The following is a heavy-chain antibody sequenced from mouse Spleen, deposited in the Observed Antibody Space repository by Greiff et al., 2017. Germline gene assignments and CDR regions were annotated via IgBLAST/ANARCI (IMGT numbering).Heavy chain of an antibody. D-gene: IGHD1-1*01. J-gene: IGHJ2*01. CDR3: ARTTTVLDY. V-gene: IGHV1-52*01. CDR2: IDPSDSET. CDR1: GYTFTSYW. Sequence: QVQLQQPGAELVRPGSSVKLSCKASGYTFTSYWMHWVKQRPIQGLEWIGNIDPSDSETHYNQKFKDKATLTADKSSSTAYMQLSSLTYEDSAVYYCARTTTVLDYWGQGTTLTVSS.